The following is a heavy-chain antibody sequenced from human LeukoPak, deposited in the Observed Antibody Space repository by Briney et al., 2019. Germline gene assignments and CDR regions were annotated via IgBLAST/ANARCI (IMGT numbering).Heavy chain of an antibody. CDR2: ISAYNGNT. Sequence: ASVKVSCKASGYTFTSYGISWVRQAPGQGLEWMGWISAYNGNTNYAQKLQGRVTMTRNTSIRTAYMELSSLRSEDTAVYYCARAPNIIAAAGPHDAFDIWGQGTMVTVSS. J-gene: IGHJ3*02. CDR1: GYTFTSYG. D-gene: IGHD6-13*01. V-gene: IGHV1-18*01. CDR3: ARAPNIIAAAGPHDAFDI.